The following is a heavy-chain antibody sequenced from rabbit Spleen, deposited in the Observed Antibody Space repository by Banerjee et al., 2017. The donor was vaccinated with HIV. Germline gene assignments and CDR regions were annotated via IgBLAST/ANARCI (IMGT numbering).Heavy chain of an antibody. D-gene: IGHD5-1*01. V-gene: IGHV1S42*01. Sequence: EESGGGLVKPGGTLTLTCKPSGFSLFHYWMCWVRQAPGKGLDLIGCIYAGDGSTDYTNWVNGRFTISKTSSTVDLKMTSLTAADTATYFCARDLVAVIGWNFNLWGPGTLVTVS. CDR2: IYAGDGST. J-gene: IGHJ4*01. CDR1: GFSLFHYW. CDR3: ARDLVAVIGWNFNL.